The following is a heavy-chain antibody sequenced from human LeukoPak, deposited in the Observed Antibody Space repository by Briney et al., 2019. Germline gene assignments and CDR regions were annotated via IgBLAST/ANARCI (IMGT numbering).Heavy chain of an antibody. Sequence: ASVKVSCKASGYTFTYRYLHWVRQAPGQALEWMGWTTPFNGNTNYAQKFQDRVTITRDRSMSTAYMELSSLRSEDTAMYYCAREKYYYDSSADYWGQGTLVTVSS. V-gene: IGHV1-45*02. CDR1: GYTFTYRY. CDR3: AREKYYYDSSADY. J-gene: IGHJ4*02. CDR2: TTPFNGNT. D-gene: IGHD3-22*01.